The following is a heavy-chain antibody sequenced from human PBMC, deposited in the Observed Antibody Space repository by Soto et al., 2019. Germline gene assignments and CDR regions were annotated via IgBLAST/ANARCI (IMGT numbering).Heavy chain of an antibody. CDR2: IDPSDSSS. D-gene: IGHD3-22*01. CDR3: ARRDSSGYSYFDY. J-gene: IGHJ4*02. V-gene: IGHV5-10-1*01. CDR1: GYSFTNYW. Sequence: GESLRISCKGSGYSFTNYWITWVRQMPGKVLEWMGRIDPSDSSSDYSPSFRGHVTISVDKSISTAYLQWSSLKASDTAMYYCARRDSSGYSYFDYWGQGTQVNVSS.